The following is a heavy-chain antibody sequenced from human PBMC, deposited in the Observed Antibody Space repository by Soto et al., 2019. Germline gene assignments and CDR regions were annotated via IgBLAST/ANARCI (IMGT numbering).Heavy chain of an antibody. V-gene: IGHV3-30*18. D-gene: IGHD4-17*01. CDR2: ISYDGSNK. J-gene: IGHJ6*02. CDR3: AKDICDYNNYYYGMDV. CDR1: GFTFSSYG. Sequence: GGSLRLSCAASGFTFSSYGMHWVRQAPGKGLEWVAVISYDGSNKYYADSVKGRFTISRDNSKNTLYLQMNSLRAEDTAVYYCAKDICDYNNYYYGMDVWGQGTTVTVSS.